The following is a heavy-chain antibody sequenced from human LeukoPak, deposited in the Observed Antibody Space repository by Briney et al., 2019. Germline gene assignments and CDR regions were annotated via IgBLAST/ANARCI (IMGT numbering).Heavy chain of an antibody. Sequence: GGSLRLSCAASGFTFSDHYMSWIRQTPGKGLEWVSYIYNSASNTYYADSVKGRFTISRDNARNVLYLQMNNLRVEDTAVYYCARGHYGLDVWGQGTTVTVSS. CDR1: GFTFSDHY. J-gene: IGHJ6*02. CDR3: ARGHYGLDV. CDR2: IYNSASNT. V-gene: IGHV3-11*01.